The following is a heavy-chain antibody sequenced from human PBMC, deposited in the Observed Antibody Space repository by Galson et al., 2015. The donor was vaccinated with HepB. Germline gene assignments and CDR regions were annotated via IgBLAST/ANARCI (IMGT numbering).Heavy chain of an antibody. CDR3: AFPTRQPNY. CDR2: ISVDSTDK. CDR1: ESIFNDYY. J-gene: IGHJ4*02. D-gene: IGHD1-14*01. Sequence: SLRLSCAASESIFNDYYMSWFRQAPGKGPEWVVYISVDSTDKTYRDSVRGRFTISRDNAKKSLYLQMNSLRAEDTAVYYCAFPTRQPNYWGQGTLVTVSS. V-gene: IGHV3-11*06.